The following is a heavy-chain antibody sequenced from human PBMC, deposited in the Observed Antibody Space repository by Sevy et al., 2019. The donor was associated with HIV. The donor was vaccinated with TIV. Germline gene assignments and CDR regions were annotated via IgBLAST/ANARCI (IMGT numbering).Heavy chain of an antibody. CDR1: GGTFSSYA. V-gene: IGHV1-69*13. D-gene: IGHD3-22*01. CDR2: INPIFGTA. Sequence: ASVKVSCKASGGTFSSYAISWVRQAPGQGLEWMGGINPIFGTANYAQKFQGRVTITADESTSTAYMELSSLRSEDTAVYYCARFVRTTYDSSGYAGYWGQGTLVTVSS. J-gene: IGHJ4*02. CDR3: ARFVRTTYDSSGYAGY.